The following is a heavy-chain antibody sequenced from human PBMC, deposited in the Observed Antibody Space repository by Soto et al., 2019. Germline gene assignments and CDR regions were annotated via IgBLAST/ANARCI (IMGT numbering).Heavy chain of an antibody. D-gene: IGHD6-13*01. CDR2: IDPSDSYT. Sequence: GESLKISCKGSGYSFTSYWISWVRQMPGKGLEWMGRIDPSDSYTNYSPSFQGHVTISADKSISTAYLQWSSLKASDTAMYYCARQRQQLTPNEYGMDVWGQGTTVTVSS. J-gene: IGHJ6*02. CDR3: ARQRQQLTPNEYGMDV. V-gene: IGHV5-10-1*01. CDR1: GYSFTSYW.